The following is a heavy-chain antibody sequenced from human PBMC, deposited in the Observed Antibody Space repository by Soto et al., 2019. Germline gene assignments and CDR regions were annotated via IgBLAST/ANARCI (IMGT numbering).Heavy chain of an antibody. J-gene: IGHJ6*02. Sequence: GSLRLSSAASGFTFSNYGMHWVRQAPGKGLEWVAGISYDGGSADYVDSVKGRFTLSRDNSKNTLSLQMISLRPEDTGVYYCAKDFDVVVVRSATRGLDVWGQGTTVTVSS. CDR3: AKDFDVVVVRSATRGLDV. V-gene: IGHV3-30*18. D-gene: IGHD2-15*01. CDR2: ISYDGGSA. CDR1: GFTFSNYG.